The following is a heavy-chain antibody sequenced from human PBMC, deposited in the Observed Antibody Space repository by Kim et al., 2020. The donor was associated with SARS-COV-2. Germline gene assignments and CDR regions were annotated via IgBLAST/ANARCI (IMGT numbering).Heavy chain of an antibody. J-gene: IGHJ6*02. D-gene: IGHD4-17*01. Sequence: KPSRKSRGTIPVDTSKTQFSLKLSSVTAADTAVYYCAREGYGDYYYGMDVWGQGTTVTVSS. V-gene: IGHV4-39*07. CDR3: AREGYGDYYYGMDV.